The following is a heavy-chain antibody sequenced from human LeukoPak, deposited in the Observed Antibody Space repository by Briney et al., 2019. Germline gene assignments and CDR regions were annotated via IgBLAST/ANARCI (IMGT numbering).Heavy chain of an antibody. V-gene: IGHV4-39*01. Sequence: SETLSLTCTVSGDSTSTSTYYWDWIRQAPGKGLEWIGNIYDSGTTHYNPSLKSRVTISGDTSKNQFSLKLNSVTAADTAIYYCATHRRSGSGGSENAFEIWGQGTMVTVSS. CDR3: ATHRRSGSGGSENAFEI. D-gene: IGHD5-12*01. CDR1: GDSTSTSTYY. J-gene: IGHJ3*02. CDR2: IYDSGTT.